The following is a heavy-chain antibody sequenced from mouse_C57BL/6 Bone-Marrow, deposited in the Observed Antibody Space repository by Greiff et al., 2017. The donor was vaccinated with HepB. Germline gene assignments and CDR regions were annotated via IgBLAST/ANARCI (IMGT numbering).Heavy chain of an antibody. V-gene: IGHV5-17*01. D-gene: IGHD1-1*01. CDR3: ARGGGSSSYWYFDV. CDR1: GFTFSDYG. CDR2: ISSGSSTI. J-gene: IGHJ1*03. Sequence: EVKLVESGGGLVKPGGSLKLSCAASGFTFSDYGMHWVRQAPEKGLEWVAYISSGSSTIYYADTVKGRFTISRDNAKNTLFLQMTSLRSEDTAMYYCARGGGSSSYWYFDVWGTGTTVTVSS.